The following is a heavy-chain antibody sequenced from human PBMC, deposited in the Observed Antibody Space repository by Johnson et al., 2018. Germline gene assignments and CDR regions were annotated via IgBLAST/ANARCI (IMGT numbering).Heavy chain of an antibody. D-gene: IGHD3-22*01. V-gene: IGHV3-30*18. J-gene: IGHJ1*01. CDR3: AKDPYDYDSSGRPKDRAEYFQH. CDR1: GFTFSSYG. Sequence: VQLLESGGGVVQPGRSLRLSCAASGFTFSSYGMHWVRQAPGKGLEWVAVISYDGSNKYYADSVKGRFTISRDNSKNPLYLQMNSLRAEDTAVYYCAKDPYDYDSSGRPKDRAEYFQHWGQGTLVTGSS. CDR2: ISYDGSNK.